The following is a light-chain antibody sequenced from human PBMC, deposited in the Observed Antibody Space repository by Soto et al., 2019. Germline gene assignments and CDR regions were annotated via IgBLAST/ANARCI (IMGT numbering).Light chain of an antibody. CDR3: CSYAGTFYV. V-gene: IGLV1-44*01. CDR1: SSNVGGNP. CDR2: TNT. J-gene: IGLJ1*01. Sequence: HSVLTXPPSASGTPGQRVTISCSGSSSNVGGNPVNWYQHVPTTAPKLLIYTNTLRPSGVPDRFSGSKSGTSASLAISGLQAEDEADYYCCSYAGTFYVFGNGTKVTVL.